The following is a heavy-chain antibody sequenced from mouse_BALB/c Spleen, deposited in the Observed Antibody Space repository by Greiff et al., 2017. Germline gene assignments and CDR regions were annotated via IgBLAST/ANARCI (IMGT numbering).Heavy chain of an antibody. CDR2: ISSGGSYT. J-gene: IGHJ1*01. CDR3: ARRYYYGSSYDWYFDV. CDR1: GFTFSSYG. V-gene: IGHV5-6*02. D-gene: IGHD1-1*01. Sequence: EVKLMESGGDLVKPGGSLKLSCAASGFTFSSYGMSWVRQTPDKRLEWVATISSGGSYTYYPDSVKGRFTISRDNAKNTLYLQMSSLKSEDTAMYYCARRYYYGSSYDWYFDVWGAGTTVTVSS.